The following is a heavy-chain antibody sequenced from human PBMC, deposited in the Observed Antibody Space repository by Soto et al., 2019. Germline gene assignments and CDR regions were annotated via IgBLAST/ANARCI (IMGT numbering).Heavy chain of an antibody. CDR1: GESFSGYY. CDR2: TSHSGIT. CDR3: ARGDCDFWSGYCRGPRADV. D-gene: IGHD3-3*01. J-gene: IGHJ6*02. Sequence: SETLSLTCAVYGESFSGYYYTWIRQPPGKGLEWIGETSHSGITNYNPSLKSRVTISVDTSSNQFSLNPTSVTAADTAVYYCARGDCDFWSGYCRGPRADVWGQGTTVTVSS. V-gene: IGHV4-34*01.